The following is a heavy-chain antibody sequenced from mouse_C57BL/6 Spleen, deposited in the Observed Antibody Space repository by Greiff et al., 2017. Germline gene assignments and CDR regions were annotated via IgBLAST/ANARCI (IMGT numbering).Heavy chain of an antibody. Sequence: EVKVVESGGGLVKPGGSLKLSCAASGFTFSDYGMHWVRQAPEKGLEWVAYISSGSSTIYYADTVKGRFTISRDNAKNTLFLQMTSLRSEDTAMYYCARNGYDPYAMDYWGQGTSVTVSS. V-gene: IGHV5-17*01. D-gene: IGHD2-2*01. J-gene: IGHJ4*01. CDR3: ARNGYDPYAMDY. CDR1: GFTFSDYG. CDR2: ISSGSSTI.